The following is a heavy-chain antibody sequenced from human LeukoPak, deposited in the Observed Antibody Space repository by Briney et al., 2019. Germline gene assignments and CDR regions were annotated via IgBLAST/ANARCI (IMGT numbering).Heavy chain of an antibody. CDR2: ISHDGVDK. J-gene: IGHJ4*02. CDR3: AKGGYCSATRCYVGKGMDD. Sequence: GGSLRPSCAASGFTFDTYGMHWVRQAPGKGLEWVAVISHDGVDKYYADSVKGRFTISRDNSKNTVSLQVNSLRAEDTAAYYCAKGGYCSATRCYVGKGMDDWGQGTLVTVSS. CDR1: GFTFDTYG. D-gene: IGHD2-2*01. V-gene: IGHV3-30*18.